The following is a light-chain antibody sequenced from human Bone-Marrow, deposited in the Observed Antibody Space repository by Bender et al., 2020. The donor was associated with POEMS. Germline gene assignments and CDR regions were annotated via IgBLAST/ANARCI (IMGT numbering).Light chain of an antibody. CDR3: AAWDDSLNGWA. Sequence: QSVVTQPPSLSEAPRQRVTISCSGSSSNVGYQLVSWYQQVPGTAPKLLIYDNHRRPSGVPDRLSGSKSGTSASLAISGLQSEDEAVYYCAAWDDSLNGWAFGGGTRLAV. J-gene: IGLJ3*02. V-gene: IGLV1-36*01. CDR2: DNH. CDR1: SSNVGYQL.